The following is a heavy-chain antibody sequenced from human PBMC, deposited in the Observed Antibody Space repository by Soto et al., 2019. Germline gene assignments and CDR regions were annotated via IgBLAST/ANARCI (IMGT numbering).Heavy chain of an antibody. D-gene: IGHD3-3*02. V-gene: IGHV3-23*01. CDR1: GFTFISYA. J-gene: IGHJ4*02. CDR2: ISGSGGST. Sequence: PGGSLRLSCAASGFTFISYAMSWVRQAPGKGLEWVSAISGSGGSTYYADSVKGRFTISRDNSKNTLYLQMNSLRAEDTAVYYCAKITFLEWLLFDYWGQGTLVTVSS. CDR3: AKITFLEWLLFDY.